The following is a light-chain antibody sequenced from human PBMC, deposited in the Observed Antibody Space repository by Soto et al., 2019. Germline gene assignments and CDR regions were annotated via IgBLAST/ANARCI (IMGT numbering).Light chain of an antibody. CDR3: QQYSNWPPT. CDR1: QSVSGS. J-gene: IGKJ1*01. CDR2: GAS. Sequence: EIVMTQSPATLSVSPGERATLSCRASQSVSGSLAWYQQKPGQAPRLLLYGASTRATGIPARFSGSGSGTEVTLTISSLQSEDFAVYCCQQYSNWPPTFGQGTKVEIK. V-gene: IGKV3D-15*01.